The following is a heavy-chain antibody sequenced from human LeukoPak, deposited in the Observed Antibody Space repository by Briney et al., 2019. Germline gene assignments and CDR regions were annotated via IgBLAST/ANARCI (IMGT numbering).Heavy chain of an antibody. CDR2: INHSGST. CDR1: GGSFSGYY. CDR3: ARSSGGSLPFDY. D-gene: IGHD2-15*01. J-gene: IGHJ4*02. V-gene: IGHV4-34*01. Sequence: NPSETLSLTCAVYGGSFSGYYWSWIRQPPGKGLEWIGEINHSGSTNYNPSLKSRVTISVDTSKNQFSLKLSSVTAADTAVYYCARSSGGSLPFDYWGQGTLVTVSS.